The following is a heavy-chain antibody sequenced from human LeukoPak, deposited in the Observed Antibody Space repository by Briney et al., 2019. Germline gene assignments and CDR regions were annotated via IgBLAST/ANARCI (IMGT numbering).Heavy chain of an antibody. CDR1: GYIFINYH. CDR2: INPNNGDS. D-gene: IGHD4-17*01. V-gene: IGHV1-8*03. Sequence: ASVKVSCKASGYIFINYHINWVRQATGQGLEWMGWINPNNGDSGYAQKFQGRVTITRDTSISAAYMELRSLRSEDTAIYFCAGTTSLTASGYDYWGQGTLVTVSS. J-gene: IGHJ4*02. CDR3: AGTTSLTASGYDY.